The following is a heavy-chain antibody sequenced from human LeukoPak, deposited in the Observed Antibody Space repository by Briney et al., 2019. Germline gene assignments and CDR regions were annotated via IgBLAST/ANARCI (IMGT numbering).Heavy chain of an antibody. J-gene: IGHJ4*02. CDR1: GGSISSGGYY. CDR3: ARATYYDFWSGYYHFDY. CDR2: IYYTGSP. Sequence: SQTLSLTCTVSGGSISSGGYYWSWIRQHPGKGLEWIGYIYYTGSPYYNPSLKSRVTISVDTSKNQFSLKLRSVTAADTAVYYCARATYYDFWSGYYHFDYWGQGTLVTVSS. D-gene: IGHD3-3*01. V-gene: IGHV4-31*03.